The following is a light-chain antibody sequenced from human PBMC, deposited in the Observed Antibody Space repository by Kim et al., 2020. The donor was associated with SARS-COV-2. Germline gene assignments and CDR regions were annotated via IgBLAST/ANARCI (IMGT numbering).Light chain of an antibody. CDR2: AAS. CDR1: LSVNSN. V-gene: IGKV3-15*01. J-gene: IGKJ2*01. CDR3: QQYNNWPPEYT. Sequence: EIVMTQSPATLSVSPGERATLSCRASLSVNSNLAWYQQKPGQAPRLLIYAASTRATGIPARFSGSGSGTEFTLTISSLQSEDFALYYCQQYNNWPPEYTFGQGTKLEIK.